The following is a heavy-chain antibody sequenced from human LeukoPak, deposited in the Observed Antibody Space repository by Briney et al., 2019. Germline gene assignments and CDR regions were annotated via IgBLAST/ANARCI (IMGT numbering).Heavy chain of an antibody. CDR3: ATSMVRGVMFFDY. D-gene: IGHD3-10*01. J-gene: IGHJ4*02. CDR1: GFTFSTYG. CDR2: IWYDESNK. V-gene: IGHV3-33*08. Sequence: GGSLRRSCAASGFTFSTYGMHWVRQAPGKGLEWVAVIWYDESNKYYADSVKGRFTISRDNSKNTLYLHMNSLRAEDTAVYYCATSMVRGVMFFDYWGQGTLVTVSS.